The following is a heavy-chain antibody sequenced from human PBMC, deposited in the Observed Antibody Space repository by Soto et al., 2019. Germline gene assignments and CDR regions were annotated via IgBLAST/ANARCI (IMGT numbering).Heavy chain of an antibody. V-gene: IGHV3-33*01. Sequence: GGSLRLSCAASGFTFSSYGMHWVRQAPGKGLEWVAVIWYDGSNKYYADSVKGRFTISRDSSKNTLYLQMNSLRAEDTAVYYCARDPGVPGDSSYYFDYWGQGTLVTVSS. CDR2: IWYDGSNK. D-gene: IGHD2-21*01. CDR1: GFTFSSYG. J-gene: IGHJ4*02. CDR3: ARDPGVPGDSSYYFDY.